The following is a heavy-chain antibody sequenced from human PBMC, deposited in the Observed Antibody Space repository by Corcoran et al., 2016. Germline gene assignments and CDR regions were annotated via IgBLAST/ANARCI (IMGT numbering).Heavy chain of an antibody. Sequence: QVQLVQSGAEVKKPGAPVKVSCKASGYTFTSYYMHWVRQAPGQGLEWMGIINPSGGSTSYAQKFQGRVTMTRDTSTSTVYMELSSLRSEDTAVYYCARDTIFGVVIMPRPTYYYYGMDVWGQRTTVTVSS. CDR3: ARDTIFGVVIMPRPTYYYYGMDV. J-gene: IGHJ6*02. CDR2: INPSGGST. D-gene: IGHD3-3*01. CDR1: GYTFTSYY. V-gene: IGHV1-46*01.